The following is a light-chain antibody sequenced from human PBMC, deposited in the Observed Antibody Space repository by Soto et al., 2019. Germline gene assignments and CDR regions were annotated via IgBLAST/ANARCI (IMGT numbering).Light chain of an antibody. J-gene: IGKJ2*01. CDR2: GAS. Sequence: EIVMTQSPATLSVSPGERATLSCRASQSVNSMLAWYQQKPGQAPRLLIYGASTRATGIPARFSGSGSGTEFTLTISSLQSEDFAVYYCQLYGGSHMFSFGQGTKLEIK. CDR3: QLYGGSHMFS. V-gene: IGKV3-15*01. CDR1: QSVNSM.